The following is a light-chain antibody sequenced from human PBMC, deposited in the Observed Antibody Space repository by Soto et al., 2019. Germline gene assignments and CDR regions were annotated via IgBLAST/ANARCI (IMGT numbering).Light chain of an antibody. CDR2: AAS. V-gene: IGKV1-8*01. Sequence: IRMTQSPSSLSASTGDRVTITCRASQAINNYLVWFQQKPGKAPKVLIYAASTLQTGVPSRFSGSGSGTDFILTINWLQSEDFATYYCQQYYDYPRTFGQGTKVDIK. CDR1: QAINNY. CDR3: QQYYDYPRT. J-gene: IGKJ1*01.